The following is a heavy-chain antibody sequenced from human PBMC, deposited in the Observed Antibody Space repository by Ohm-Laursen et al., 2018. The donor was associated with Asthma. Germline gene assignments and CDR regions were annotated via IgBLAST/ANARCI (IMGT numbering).Heavy chain of an antibody. CDR1: GFTFSSYG. V-gene: IGHV3-30*03. CDR3: ARELRTHFDY. Sequence: SLRLSCSASGFTFSSYGMHWVRQAPGKGLEWVAVISYDGSNKYYADSVKGRFTISRDNSKNTLYLQMNSLRAEDTAVYYCARELRTHFDYWGQGTLVTVSS. CDR2: ISYDGSNK. D-gene: IGHD3-16*01. J-gene: IGHJ4*02.